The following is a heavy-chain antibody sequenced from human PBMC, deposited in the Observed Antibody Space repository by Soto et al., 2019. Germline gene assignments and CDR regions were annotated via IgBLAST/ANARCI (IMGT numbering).Heavy chain of an antibody. Sequence: QVQLVQSGAEVKKPGSSVKVSCKASGGTFSSYAISWVRQAPGQGLEWMGGIIPIFGTADYAQKFQGRVSMTADESTSTAYMELSSLGSEDTAVYYCARDGGVSDYSPFDYWGQGTLVTVSS. D-gene: IGHD4-4*01. J-gene: IGHJ4*02. CDR3: ARDGGVSDYSPFDY. CDR2: IIPIFGTA. CDR1: GGTFSSYA. V-gene: IGHV1-69*12.